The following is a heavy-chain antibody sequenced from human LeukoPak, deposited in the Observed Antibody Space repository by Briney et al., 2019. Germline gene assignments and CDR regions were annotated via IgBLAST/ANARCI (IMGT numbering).Heavy chain of an antibody. V-gene: IGHV4-34*01. J-gene: IGHJ4*02. CDR3: ARLYDILTGEFDY. D-gene: IGHD3-9*01. Sequence: SETLSLTCAVYGGSFSDYYWSWIRQPPGKGLEWIGEINHSGSTNYNPSPKSRVTISLDTSKNHLSLKLTSVTAADTAVYYCARLYDILTGEFDYWGQGTLVTVSS. CDR2: INHSGST. CDR1: GGSFSDYY.